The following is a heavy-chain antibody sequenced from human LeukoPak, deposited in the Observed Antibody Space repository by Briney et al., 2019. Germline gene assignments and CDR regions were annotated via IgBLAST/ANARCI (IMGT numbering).Heavy chain of an antibody. CDR2: IYYTGST. CDR1: GGSISSYY. J-gene: IGHJ5*02. Sequence: PSETLSLTCTVSGGSISSYYWSWIRHPPGKGLEGIAYIYYTGSTTYNPSLKSRVTISVDTSKDQFSLNLSSLTAADTAVYYCATIAVAGDWFDPWGQGTLATVSS. D-gene: IGHD6-19*01. V-gene: IGHV4-59*01. CDR3: ATIAVAGDWFDP.